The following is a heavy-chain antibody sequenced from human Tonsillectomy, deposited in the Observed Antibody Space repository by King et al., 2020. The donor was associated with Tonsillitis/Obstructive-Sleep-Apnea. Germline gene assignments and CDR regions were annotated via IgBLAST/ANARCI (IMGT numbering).Heavy chain of an antibody. CDR3: ASATYYYDSSGYKAVWFDP. D-gene: IGHD3-22*01. J-gene: IGHJ5*02. CDR2: INHSGST. V-gene: IGHV4-34*01. CDR1: GGSFSGYY. Sequence: VQLQQWGAGLLKPSETLSLTCAVYGGSFSGYYWSWIRQPPGKGLEWIGEINHSGSTNYNPSLKSRVTISVDTSKNQFSLKLSSVTAADTAVYYCASATYYYDSSGYKAVWFDPWGQGTLVTVSS.